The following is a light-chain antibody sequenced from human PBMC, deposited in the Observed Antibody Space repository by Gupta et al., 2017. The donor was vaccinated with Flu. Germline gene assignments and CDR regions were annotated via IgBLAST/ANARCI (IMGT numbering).Light chain of an antibody. J-gene: IGLJ2*01. CDR1: SSDVGSYNF. CDR2: DVS. CDR3: SSYTATSTVL. V-gene: IGLV2-14*01. Sequence: QSALTQPASVSGSPGQSITISCTGTSSDVGSYNFVSWYQQHPGKAPKLMIYDVSSRPSGVSHRFSGSKSGSTASLTISGLQAEDEADYYCSSYTATSTVLFGGGTKLTVL.